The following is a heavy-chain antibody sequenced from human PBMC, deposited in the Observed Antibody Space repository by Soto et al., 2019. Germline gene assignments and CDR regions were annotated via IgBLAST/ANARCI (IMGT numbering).Heavy chain of an antibody. J-gene: IGHJ4*02. CDR3: ARDLGSGRRYFDY. CDR1: GFTFSSYW. V-gene: IGHV3-7*01. CDR2: IKQDGSEK. D-gene: IGHD3-3*01. Sequence: GGSLRLSCAASGFTFSSYWMSWVRQAPGKGLEWVANIKQDGSEKYYVDSVKGRFTISRDNAKNSLYLQMNSLRAEDTALYYCARDLGSGRRYFDYWGQGTLVTVSS.